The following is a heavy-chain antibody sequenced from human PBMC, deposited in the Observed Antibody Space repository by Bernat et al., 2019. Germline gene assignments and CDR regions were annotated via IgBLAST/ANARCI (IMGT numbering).Heavy chain of an antibody. CDR3: AHSRLLRYFDWLPKSYYVDY. CDR1: GFSLSTSGVG. J-gene: IGHJ4*02. Sequence: QITLKESGPTLVKPTQTLTLTCTFSGFSLSTSGVGVGWIRQPPGKALEWLALIYWDDDKRYSPSLKSRLTITKDTSKNQVVLTMTNMDPVDTATYYCAHSRLLRYFDWLPKSYYVDYEGQGTLVTVSS. CDR2: IYWDDDK. V-gene: IGHV2-5*02. D-gene: IGHD3-9*01.